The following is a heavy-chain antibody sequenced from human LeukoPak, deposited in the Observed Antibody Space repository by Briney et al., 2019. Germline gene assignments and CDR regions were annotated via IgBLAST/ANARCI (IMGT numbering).Heavy chain of an antibody. D-gene: IGHD6-19*01. V-gene: IGHV1-46*01. CDR3: ARADIRAIASSGWYGFDY. CDR1: GYTFTNYY. J-gene: IGHJ4*02. CDR2: IIPSGGST. Sequence: ASVKVSCKASGYTFTNYYMHWVRQAPGQGLEWMGMIIPSGGSTSYAQKFQGRVTMTRDTSTSTAYMELKSLRSGDPAVYYCARADIRAIASSGWYGFDYWGQGTLVTVSS.